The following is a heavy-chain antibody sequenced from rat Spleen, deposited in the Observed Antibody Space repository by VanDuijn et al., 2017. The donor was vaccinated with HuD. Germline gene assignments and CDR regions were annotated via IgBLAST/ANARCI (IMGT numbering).Heavy chain of an antibody. J-gene: IGHJ2*01. CDR1: GFTFSSFP. V-gene: IGHV5S13*01. D-gene: IGHD1-7*01. Sequence: EVQLVESGGGLVQPGRSLKLSCAASGFTFSSFPMAWVRQGPKKGLEWVASINSGGSDTFYPVSVKDRFTISRDNAENTVYLQMNSLRSEDTATYYCAVAGYGYWGQGVMVTVSS. CDR2: INSGGSDT. CDR3: AVAGYGY.